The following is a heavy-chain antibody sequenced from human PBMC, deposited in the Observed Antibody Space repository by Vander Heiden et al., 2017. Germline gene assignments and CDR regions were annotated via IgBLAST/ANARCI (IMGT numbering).Heavy chain of an antibody. CDR1: GFTFSTYD. J-gene: IGHJ4*02. CDR3: ANRWGN. V-gene: IGHV3-23*01. D-gene: IGHD1-26*01. CDR2: ISYSDIT. Sequence: EAQLLESGGGLVQPGGSLRVSCAASGFTFSTYDMTWVRQAPGKGLEWISSISYSDITYYADSVRGRFTISRDNSKNTLFLQMNSLRAEDTAVYYCANRWGNWGQGTLVTVSS.